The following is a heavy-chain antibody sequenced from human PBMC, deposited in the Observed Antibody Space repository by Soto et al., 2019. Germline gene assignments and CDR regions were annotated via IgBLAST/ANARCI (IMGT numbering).Heavy chain of an antibody. D-gene: IGHD5-18*01. J-gene: IGHJ6*02. CDR3: ARGIPGYYAVDV. CDR2: LNGDGTTT. V-gene: IGHV3-74*01. CDR1: GFTFNSYW. Sequence: EVQLVESGGGLVQPGGSLRLSCAASGFTFNSYWMHWVRQAPGKGLVWVSRLNGDGTTTNYADSVKGRFAIYRDNAKNTLYLQMNSLRDDDTAVYFCARGIPGYYAVDVWGQGTTVTVSS.